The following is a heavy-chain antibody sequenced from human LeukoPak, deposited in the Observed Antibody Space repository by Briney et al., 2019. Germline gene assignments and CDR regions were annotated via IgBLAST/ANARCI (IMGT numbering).Heavy chain of an antibody. D-gene: IGHD4-17*01. Sequence: GGSLRLSCAASGFIFSNYGMNWVRQAPGKGLEWVSTISGGGGHSYYADSLKGRFTISRDNSKNTLYLQMNSLRAEDTAVYYCAKENYGDSTGGRFQHWGQGTLVTVSS. CDR3: AKENYGDSTGGRFQH. CDR2: ISGGGGHS. CDR1: GFIFSNYG. V-gene: IGHV3-23*01. J-gene: IGHJ1*01.